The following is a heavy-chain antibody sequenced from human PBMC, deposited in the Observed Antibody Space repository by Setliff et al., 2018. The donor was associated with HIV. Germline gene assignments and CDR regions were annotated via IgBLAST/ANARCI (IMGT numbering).Heavy chain of an antibody. CDR1: GFTFDDYA. Sequence: PGGSLRLSCAASGFTFDDYAMHWVRQTPGKGLEWVSGISWNSGGVDYADSVKGRFSISRDNAKNSLYLQMNSLRAEDTAVYYCARETYSSGYHFDYWGQGTLVTFSS. D-gene: IGHD6-19*01. J-gene: IGHJ4*02. V-gene: IGHV3-9*01. CDR2: ISWNSGGV. CDR3: ARETYSSGYHFDY.